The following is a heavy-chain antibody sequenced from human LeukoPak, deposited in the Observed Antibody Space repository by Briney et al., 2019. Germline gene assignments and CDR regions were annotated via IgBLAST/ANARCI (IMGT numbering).Heavy chain of an antibody. Sequence: AGGSLRLSCAASGFTFSDYYMSWIRQAPGKGLEWVSYISSSGSTIYYADSVKGRFTISRDNAKNSLYLQMNSLRAEGTAVYYCARQYYDFWSGYYTFDYWAREPWSPSPQ. CDR1: GFTFSDYY. V-gene: IGHV3-11*04. CDR3: ARQYYDFWSGYYTFDY. J-gene: IGHJ4*02. D-gene: IGHD3-3*01. CDR2: ISSSGSTI.